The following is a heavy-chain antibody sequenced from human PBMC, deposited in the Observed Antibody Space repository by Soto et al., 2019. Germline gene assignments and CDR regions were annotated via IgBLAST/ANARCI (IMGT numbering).Heavy chain of an antibody. J-gene: IGHJ3*02. V-gene: IGHV4-61*01. CDR2: IYYSGST. D-gene: IGHD4-4*01. CDR1: GGSVSSGSYY. CDR3: ARTMTTVTTNDAFDI. Sequence: QVQLQESGPGLVKPSETLSLTCTVSGGSVSSGSYYWSWIRQPPGKGLEWIGYIYYSGSTNYNPSLKSRGTRSVDTSKNQFSLKLSSVTAADTAVYYCARTMTTVTTNDAFDIWGQGTMVTVSS.